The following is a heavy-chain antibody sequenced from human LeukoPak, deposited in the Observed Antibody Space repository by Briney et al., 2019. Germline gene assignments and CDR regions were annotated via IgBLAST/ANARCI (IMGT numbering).Heavy chain of an antibody. D-gene: IGHD4-23*01. CDR1: GFTFSSYA. Sequence: PGGSLRLSCAASGFTFSSYAIHRVRQAPGKGLEWVAVISYDGSNKYYADSVKGRFTISRDNSKNTLYLQMNSLRAEDTAVYYCARLKDYGGDLFDYWGQGTLVTVSS. CDR2: ISYDGSNK. V-gene: IGHV3-30*04. J-gene: IGHJ4*02. CDR3: ARLKDYGGDLFDY.